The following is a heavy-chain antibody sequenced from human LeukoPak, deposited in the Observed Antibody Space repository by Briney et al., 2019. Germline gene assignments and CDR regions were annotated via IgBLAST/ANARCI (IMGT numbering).Heavy chain of an antibody. CDR2: ISSSGSTI. V-gene: IGHV3-11*01. CDR3: VRGKRRFDY. CDR1: GFTFSDYY. J-gene: IGHJ4*02. Sequence: GGSLRLSCAASGFTFSDYYMSWIRQAPGKGLEWVSYISSSGSTIYYADSVKGRFNISRDNSLNSLFLHMSSLRVDDTAVYYCVRGKRRFDYWGQGTLVTVSS.